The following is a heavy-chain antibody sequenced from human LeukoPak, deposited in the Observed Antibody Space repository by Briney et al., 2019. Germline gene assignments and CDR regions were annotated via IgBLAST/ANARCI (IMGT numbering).Heavy chain of an antibody. CDR1: GYTFISYA. J-gene: IGHJ4*02. V-gene: IGHV1-3*01. CDR2: INAGNGNT. D-gene: IGHD3-10*01. Sequence: GASVKVSCKASGYTFISYAIHWVRQAPGKRLEWMGWINAGNGNTKYSQRFQGRVTITRDTSASTAYMELSSLTSEDTAVYYCARDSHIGSYSPPDYWGQGTLVTVSS. CDR3: ARDSHIGSYSPPDY.